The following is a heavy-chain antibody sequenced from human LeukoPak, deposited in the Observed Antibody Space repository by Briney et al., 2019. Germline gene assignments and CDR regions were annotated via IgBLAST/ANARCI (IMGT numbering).Heavy chain of an antibody. D-gene: IGHD3-10*01. V-gene: IGHV3-21*01. CDR3: ARDTSYFMVRGVVDY. CDR2: ISSSSSYI. CDR1: GFTFSSYS. J-gene: IGHJ4*02. Sequence: GGSLRLSRAASGFTFSSYSMNWVRQAPGKGLEWVSSISSSSSYIYYADSVKGRFTISRDNAKNSLYLQMNSLRAEDTAVYYCARDTSYFMVRGVVDYWGQGTLVTVSS.